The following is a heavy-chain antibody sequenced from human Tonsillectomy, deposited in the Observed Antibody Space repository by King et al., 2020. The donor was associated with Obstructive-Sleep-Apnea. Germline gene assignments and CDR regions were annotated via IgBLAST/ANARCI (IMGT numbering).Heavy chain of an antibody. V-gene: IGHV3-9*01. CDR2: ISWNNDNI. Sequence: DVQLVESGGGLVQPGRSLRLSCAASGFHFDDCDMHWVRQAPGKGLEWVSGISWNNDNIGYADSVKGRFTISRDIAKNSLYLQMNSLRPEDTALYYCAKASTTVPGLGYFDLWGRGTLVTVSS. CDR3: AKASTTVPGLGYFDL. J-gene: IGHJ2*01. D-gene: IGHD6-19*01. CDR1: GFHFDDCD.